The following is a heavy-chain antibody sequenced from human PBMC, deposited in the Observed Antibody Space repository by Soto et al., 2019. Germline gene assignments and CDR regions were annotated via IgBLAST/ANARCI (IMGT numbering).Heavy chain of an antibody. CDR3: AKDGIMTTSDYYYGMDV. D-gene: IGHD3-16*01. J-gene: IGHJ6*02. CDR2: ISYDGSNK. V-gene: IGHV3-30*18. Sequence: GGSLRLSCAASGFTFSSYGMHWVRQAPGKGLEWVAVISYDGSNKYYADSVKGRFTISRDNSKNTLYLQMNSLRAEDTAVYYCAKDGIMTTSDYYYGMDVWGQGTTVTVSS. CDR1: GFTFSSYG.